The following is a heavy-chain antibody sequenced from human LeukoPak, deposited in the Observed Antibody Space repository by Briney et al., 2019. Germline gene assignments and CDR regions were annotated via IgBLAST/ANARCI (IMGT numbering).Heavy chain of an antibody. D-gene: IGHD3-3*01. CDR2: INPNSGGT. V-gene: IGHV1-2*02. CDR3: ARAGITIFGVATYYYMDV. J-gene: IGHJ6*03. Sequence: ASVKVSCKASGYTFTGYYMHWVRQAPGQGLEWMGWINPNSGGTNYAQKFQGRVTMTRDTSISTAYMELSRLRSDDTAVYYCARAGITIFGVATYYYMDVWGKGTTVTASS. CDR1: GYTFTGYY.